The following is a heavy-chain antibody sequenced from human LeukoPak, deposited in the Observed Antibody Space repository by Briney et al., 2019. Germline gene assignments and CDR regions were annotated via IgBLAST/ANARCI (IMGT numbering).Heavy chain of an antibody. CDR2: IFHSGST. CDR1: GGSISRSDW. CDR3: ARDASLQTGAFDV. D-gene: IGHD5-24*01. Sequence: SGTLSLTCAVSGGSISRSDWWRWVRQSPGKGLELSGEIFHSGSTKYNPSLKSRVTISVDKSKNQFSLNLTSVTAADTAMYYCARDASLQTGAFDVWGQGTMVTVSS. J-gene: IGHJ3*01. V-gene: IGHV4-4*02.